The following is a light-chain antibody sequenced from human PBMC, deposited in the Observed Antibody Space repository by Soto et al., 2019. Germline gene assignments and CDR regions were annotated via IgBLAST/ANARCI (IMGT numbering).Light chain of an antibody. CDR2: AAS. CDR3: QQYGSSPLT. Sequence: EIVLTQSPGTLSLSPGERATLSCGASQSVNSNSLAWYQQTPGQAPRLLFYAASNRASNVPDRFSASGSGTDFTLTISRLEPEDFAVYHCQQYGSSPLTFGRGTKVEIK. CDR1: QSVNSNS. V-gene: IGKV3-20*01. J-gene: IGKJ4*01.